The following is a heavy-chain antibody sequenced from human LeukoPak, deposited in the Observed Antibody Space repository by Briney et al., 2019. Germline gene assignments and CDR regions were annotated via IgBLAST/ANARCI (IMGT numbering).Heavy chain of an antibody. D-gene: IGHD3-10*01. CDR1: GGSISSYY. V-gene: IGHV4-59*01. J-gene: IGHJ4*02. Sequence: PSEILSLTCTVSGGSISSYYWSWIRQPPGKGLEWIGYIYYSGITNYSPSLKSRVTISVDTSKNQFSLKLSSVTAADTAVYYCARGMYYYGSGSYYGFDYWGQGTLVTVSS. CDR3: ARGMYYYGSGSYYGFDY. CDR2: IYYSGIT.